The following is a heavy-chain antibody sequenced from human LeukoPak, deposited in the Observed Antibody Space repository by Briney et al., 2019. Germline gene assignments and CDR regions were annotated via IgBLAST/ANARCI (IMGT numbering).Heavy chain of an antibody. V-gene: IGHV4-59*08. CDR2: IYYSGST. D-gene: IGHD4-17*01. J-gene: IGHJ4*02. Sequence: SETLSLTCTVSGGSISSYYWSWIRQPPGKGLEWVGYIYYSGSTNYNPSLKSRVTISVDTSKNQFSLKLSSVTAADTAVYYCARLNNYGDYGFWGQGTLVTVSS. CDR3: ARLNNYGDYGF. CDR1: GGSISSYY.